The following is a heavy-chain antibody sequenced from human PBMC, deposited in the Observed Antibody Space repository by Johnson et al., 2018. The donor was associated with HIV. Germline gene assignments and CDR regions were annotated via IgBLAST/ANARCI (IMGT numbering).Heavy chain of an antibody. CDR2: IHKDGSDT. J-gene: IGHJ3*01. CDR3: ARAQVLPDDAFDL. Sequence: VQLVESGGGLVQPGGSLRLSCAASGFTFSSYGMHWVRQVPGKGLVWVSRIHKDGSDTTYGDTVMGRFTISRDDAKNTLYLQMNSLRAEDTAVYYCARAQVLPDDAFDLWGQGIKVTVSS. D-gene: IGHD2-2*01. V-gene: IGHV3-74*01. CDR1: GFTFSSYG.